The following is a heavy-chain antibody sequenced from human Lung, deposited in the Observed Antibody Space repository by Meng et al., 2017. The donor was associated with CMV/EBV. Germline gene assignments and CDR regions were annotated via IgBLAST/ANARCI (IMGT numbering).Heavy chain of an antibody. J-gene: IGHJ4*02. CDR2: ISYNGSIK. CDR1: GFTFKCYD. Sequence: GESLKISRSISGFTFKCYDKNWVRQAPGKGLQWVAVISYNGSIKYYEDSIKGRFTIARDNSKNTLFLQMDTLTHEDTAVYYCVRGVTSGGRATIIKVHQLDYWGQGAXV. CDR3: VRGVTSGGRATIIKVHQLDY. D-gene: IGHD3-10*01. V-gene: IGHV3-30*03.